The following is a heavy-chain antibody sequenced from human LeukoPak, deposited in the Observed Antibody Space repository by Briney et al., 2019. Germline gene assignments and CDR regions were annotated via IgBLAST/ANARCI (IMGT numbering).Heavy chain of an antibody. D-gene: IGHD1-1*01. CDR2: ISGSGDTI. V-gene: IGHV3-23*01. CDR1: GFTFNNFA. Sequence: GGSLRLSCAASGFTFNNFAMSWVRQAPGKGLEWVSAISGSGDTIFYADSVKGRFTVSRDKSKNRLYLQMNSLRAEDTAVYFCAKADPGTGAFDYWGQGTLVTVSS. CDR3: AKADPGTGAFDY. J-gene: IGHJ4*02.